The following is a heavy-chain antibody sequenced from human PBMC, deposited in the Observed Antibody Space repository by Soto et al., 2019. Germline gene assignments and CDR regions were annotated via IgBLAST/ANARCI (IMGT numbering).Heavy chain of an antibody. Sequence: SETLSLTCGFSGGSLRSGGYSWSWNRQPPGKGLEWIGFIYDYGTTFYNPALKSRVTISIDKSKNQFSLEMKSVTAADTAVYYCARGDSNSYSSDWFDPWGHGTLVT. V-gene: IGHV4-30-2*01. D-gene: IGHD3-22*01. CDR2: IYDYGTT. J-gene: IGHJ5*02. CDR1: GGSLRSGGYS. CDR3: ARGDSNSYSSDWFDP.